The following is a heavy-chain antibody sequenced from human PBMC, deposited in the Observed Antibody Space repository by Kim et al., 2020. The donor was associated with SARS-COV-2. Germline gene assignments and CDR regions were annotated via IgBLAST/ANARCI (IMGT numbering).Heavy chain of an antibody. D-gene: IGHD1-1*01. Sequence: GGSLRLSCAASGFTFSSYAMHWVRQAPGKGLEYVSAISSNGGSTYYANSVKGRFTISRDNSKNTLYLQMGSLRAEDMAVYYCARNSTGWGAFDIWGQGTMVTVAS. CDR1: GFTFSSYA. J-gene: IGHJ3*02. CDR2: ISSNGGST. CDR3: ARNSTGWGAFDI. V-gene: IGHV3-64*01.